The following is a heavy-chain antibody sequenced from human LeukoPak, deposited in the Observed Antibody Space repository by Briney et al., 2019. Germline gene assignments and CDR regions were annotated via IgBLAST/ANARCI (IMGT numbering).Heavy chain of an antibody. CDR1: GGSFSGYY. V-gene: IGHV4-34*01. Sequence: PSETLSLTCAVYGGSFSGYYWGWIRQPPEKGLEWIAFIHYNGATYYNPSLKSRVTIFLDTSRNQFSLKLSSVAAADTALYFCARHPLLPYSSGYYDYCGQGTLVTVSS. CDR3: ARHPLLPYSSGYYDY. CDR2: IHYNGAT. D-gene: IGHD6-19*01. J-gene: IGHJ4*02.